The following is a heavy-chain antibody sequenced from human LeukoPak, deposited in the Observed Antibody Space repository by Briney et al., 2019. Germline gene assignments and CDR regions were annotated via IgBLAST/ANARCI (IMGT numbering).Heavy chain of an antibody. V-gene: IGHV3-13*01. CDR1: GFTLGSHD. Sequence: SGGSLRLSCTASGFTLGSHDMHWVRQIPGQGLEWVAAVSSGFHAFFADSVQGRFTVPREDARNSLYLQMNSLRAGDTAVYYCVREARGYHYTYFDYWGQGTLVTVSS. CDR2: VSSGFHA. D-gene: IGHD5-18*01. CDR3: VREARGYHYTYFDY. J-gene: IGHJ4*02.